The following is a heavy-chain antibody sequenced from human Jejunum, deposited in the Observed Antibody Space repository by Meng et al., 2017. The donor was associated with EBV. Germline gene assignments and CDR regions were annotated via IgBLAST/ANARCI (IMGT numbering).Heavy chain of an antibody. CDR2: ISVYRGNT. V-gene: IGHV1-18*01. J-gene: IGHJ4*02. CDR1: GYDFINSG. D-gene: IGHD5-24*01. CDR3: ARDRSNSDY. Sequence: VPLVAAGAEVKKTGASVKVACKASGYDFINSGISWVRQAPGQGLEWMGWISVYRGNTNYAQRFQDRVTLTTNTSTSTVYMELRSLTSDDTAVYYCARDRSNSDYWGQGTLVTVSS.